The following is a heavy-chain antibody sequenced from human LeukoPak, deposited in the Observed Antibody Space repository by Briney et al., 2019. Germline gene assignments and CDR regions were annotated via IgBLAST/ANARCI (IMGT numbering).Heavy chain of an antibody. J-gene: IGHJ4*02. CDR3: ARGPYSRSWSEFDY. Sequence: PGGSLRLSCAASGFTFSSYSMNWVRQAPGKGLEWVSVISGTSSYIYYADSVKGRFTISRDNAKNSLYLQMNSLRAEDTAAYYCARGPYSRSWSEFDYWGQGTLVTVSS. CDR2: ISGTSSYI. CDR1: GFTFSSYS. V-gene: IGHV3-21*01. D-gene: IGHD6-13*01.